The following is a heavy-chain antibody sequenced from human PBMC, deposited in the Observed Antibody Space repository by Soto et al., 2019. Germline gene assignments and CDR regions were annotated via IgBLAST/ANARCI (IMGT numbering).Heavy chain of an antibody. CDR2: ISFDSRDK. J-gene: IGHJ3*01. Sequence: QVLLVESGGGVVQPGRSLRLSCAASGFTFSAYGIHWVRQAPGKGLEWVATISFDSRDKLYVDSMNGRLTISRENSRNTVYLQMDSLRAEDTAVYHCARVCGGDCGNAFDVWGQGTVVAGSP. CDR1: GFTFSAYG. CDR3: ARVCGGDCGNAFDV. V-gene: IGHV3-33*05. D-gene: IGHD2-21*02.